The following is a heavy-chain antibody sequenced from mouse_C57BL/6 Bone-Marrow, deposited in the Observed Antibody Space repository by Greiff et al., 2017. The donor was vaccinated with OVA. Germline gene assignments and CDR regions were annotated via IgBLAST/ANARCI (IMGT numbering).Heavy chain of an antibody. Sequence: DVKLQESGGGLVKPGGSLKLSCAASGFTFSSYAMSWVRQTPEKRLEWVATISDGGSYTYYPDNVKGRFTISRDNAKNNLYLQMSHLKSEDTAMYYCAREYDSSGSFADWGQGTLVTVSA. J-gene: IGHJ3*01. CDR1: GFTFSSYA. CDR3: AREYDSSGSFAD. CDR2: ISDGGSYT. D-gene: IGHD3-2*02. V-gene: IGHV5-4*01.